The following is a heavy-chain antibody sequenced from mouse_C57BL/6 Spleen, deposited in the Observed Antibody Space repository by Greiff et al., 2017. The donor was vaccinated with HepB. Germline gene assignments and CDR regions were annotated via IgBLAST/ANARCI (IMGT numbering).Heavy chain of an antibody. CDR2: ISNGGGST. J-gene: IGHJ2*01. D-gene: IGHD2-12*01. CDR3: ARGDDGGVDY. CDR1: GFTFSDYY. Sequence: EVMLVESGGGLVQPGGSLKLSCAASGFTFSDYYMYWVRQTPEKRLEWVAYISNGGGSTYYPDTVKGRFTISRDNAKNTLYLQMSRLKSEDTAMYYGARGDDGGVDYWGQGTTLTVSS. V-gene: IGHV5-12*01.